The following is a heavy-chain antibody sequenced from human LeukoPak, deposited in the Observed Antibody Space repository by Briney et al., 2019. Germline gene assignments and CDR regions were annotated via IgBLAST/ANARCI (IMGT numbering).Heavy chain of an antibody. CDR1: GFSFSDAV. CDR2: ISYDGSNK. V-gene: IGHV3-30*18. J-gene: IGHJ6*02. D-gene: IGHD2-15*01. Sequence: PGGSLRLSCAGSGFSFSDAVMSWVRQAPGKGLEWVAVISYDGSNKYYADSVKGRFTISRDNSKNTLYLQMNSLRAEDTAVYYCAKDWSLVVVAASGMDVWGQGTTITVSS. CDR3: AKDWSLVVVAASGMDV.